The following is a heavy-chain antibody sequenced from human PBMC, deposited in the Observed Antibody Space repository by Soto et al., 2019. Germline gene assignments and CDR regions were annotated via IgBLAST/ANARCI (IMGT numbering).Heavy chain of an antibody. V-gene: IGHV4-34*01. CDR2: INDSGNI. J-gene: IGHJ6*03. CDR1: GGSFSGYQ. D-gene: IGHD3-10*01. CDR3: ARGLILWFGELSRRGGYYYYMDV. Sequence: QVQLQQWGAGLLKPSETLSLTCAVYGGSFSGYQWSWIRQTPGKGLEWIGEINDSGNINYNPSLKRRLTPLLYTPKKQLSLKLSSLTAADSPVYYCARGLILWFGELSRRGGYYYYMDVWGKGTTVTVSS.